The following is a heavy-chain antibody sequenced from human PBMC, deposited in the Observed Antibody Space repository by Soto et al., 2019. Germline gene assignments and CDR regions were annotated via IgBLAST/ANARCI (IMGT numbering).Heavy chain of an antibody. D-gene: IGHD2-15*01. CDR3: ARFGYCSGPTCYAPLDY. V-gene: IGHV5-51*01. Sequence: GESLKISCKGSGYSFTTYWIAWVRQMPGKGLEWMGIIYPGDSDTKYSPSFQGQVTISVDNSITTAYLQWRSLKASDTAMYYCARFGYCSGPTCYAPLDYWGQVPQVTVS. J-gene: IGHJ4*02. CDR2: IYPGDSDT. CDR1: GYSFTTYW.